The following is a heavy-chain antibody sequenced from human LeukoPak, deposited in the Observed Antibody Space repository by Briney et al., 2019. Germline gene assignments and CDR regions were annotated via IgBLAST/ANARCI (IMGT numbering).Heavy chain of an antibody. J-gene: IGHJ4*02. D-gene: IGHD2-2*01. CDR3: ARDGVEPGIYFDC. CDR1: GFTFSSYW. Sequence: PGGSLRLSCAASGFTFSSYWMNWVRQAPGKGLEWVANIKQDGSEKYYVDSVKGRFTISRDNAKNSLYLQMNSLRAEDTAVYYCARDGVEPGIYFDCCGQGALVTVSS. CDR2: IKQDGSEK. V-gene: IGHV3-7*01.